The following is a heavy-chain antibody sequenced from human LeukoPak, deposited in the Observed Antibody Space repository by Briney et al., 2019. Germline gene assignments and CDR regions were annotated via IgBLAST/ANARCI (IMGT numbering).Heavy chain of an antibody. CDR3: ARDGQAVAASF. CDR1: GFTFSSYA. CDR2: ISGSGGST. Sequence: PGGSLRLSCAASGFTFSSYAMSWVRQAPGKGLEWVSAISGSGGSTYYADSVKGRFTISRDNAKNSLYLQMNSLRAEDTAVYYCARDGQAVAASFWGQGTLVTVSS. J-gene: IGHJ4*02. V-gene: IGHV3-23*01. D-gene: IGHD6-19*01.